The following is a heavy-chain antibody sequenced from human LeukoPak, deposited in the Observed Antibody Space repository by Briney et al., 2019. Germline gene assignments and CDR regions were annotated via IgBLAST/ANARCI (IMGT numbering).Heavy chain of an antibody. Sequence: GGSLRLSCAASGSTFSISAMSWVRQAPGKGLEWVSVISGSGGTKSYADSVKGRFTISRDNSKNTLSLQMNSLRAEDTAVYYCARDAIVGAPYGMDVWGQGTTVTVSS. CDR3: ARDAIVGAPYGMDV. CDR1: GSTFSISA. D-gene: IGHD1-26*01. CDR2: ISGSGGTK. V-gene: IGHV3-23*01. J-gene: IGHJ6*02.